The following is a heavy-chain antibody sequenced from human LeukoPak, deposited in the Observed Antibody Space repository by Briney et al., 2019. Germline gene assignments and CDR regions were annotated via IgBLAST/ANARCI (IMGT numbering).Heavy chain of an antibody. V-gene: IGHV4-38-2*02. CDR2: IYHSGST. CDR3: ARDNDSRDPPHFDY. J-gene: IGHJ4*02. D-gene: IGHD3-16*01. Sequence: PSETLSLTCTVSGYSISSDYYWGWIRQPPGKGLEWIGNIYHSGSTYYNASLKSRVTILVDMSKNQFPLKLSSVTAADTAVYYCARDNDSRDPPHFDYWGQGTLVTVSS. CDR1: GYSISSDYY.